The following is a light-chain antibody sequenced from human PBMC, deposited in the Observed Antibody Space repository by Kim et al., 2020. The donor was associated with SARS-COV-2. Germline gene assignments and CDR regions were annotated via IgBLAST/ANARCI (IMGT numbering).Light chain of an antibody. CDR3: AAWYDSLSGPV. CDR1: SISIGSKY. V-gene: IGLV1-47*01. J-gene: IGLJ2*01. CDR2: RNK. Sequence: TLSCTGCSISIGSKYIYWYHHLPGSALNVPVKRNKQRPSGVPDRPSGSKSGTSASRAISGARYDDEANYYCAAWYDSLSGPVFGRGTRRTVL.